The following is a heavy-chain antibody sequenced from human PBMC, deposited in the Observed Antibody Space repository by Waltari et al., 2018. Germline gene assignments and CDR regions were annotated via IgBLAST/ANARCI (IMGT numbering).Heavy chain of an antibody. CDR3: ARDYSPNYYYYYYMDV. J-gene: IGHJ6*03. D-gene: IGHD4-4*01. Sequence: QVQLQQWGAGLLKPSETLSLTCAVYGGSFSGYYWSWIRQPPRKGLEWIGEINHSGSTNYNPSLKSRVTISVDTSKNQFSLKLSSVTAADTAVYYCARDYSPNYYYYYYMDVWGKGTTVTVSS. CDR1: GGSFSGYY. V-gene: IGHV4-34*02. CDR2: INHSGST.